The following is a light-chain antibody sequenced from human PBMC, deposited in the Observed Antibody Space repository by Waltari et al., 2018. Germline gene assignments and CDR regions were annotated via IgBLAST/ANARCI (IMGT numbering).Light chain of an antibody. J-gene: IGKJ2*01. V-gene: IGKV3-20*01. CDR2: GAS. Sequence: VLTPSPGTLSLSPGASATLPCRASQSLTKMYLPWYQQNPGQAPRLVLYGASSRAAGIPDRFSGSGSGTDFTLTISRLEPEDFAVYYCQQYGSSIMYTFGQGTKLEIK. CDR3: QQYGSSIMYT. CDR1: QSLTKMY.